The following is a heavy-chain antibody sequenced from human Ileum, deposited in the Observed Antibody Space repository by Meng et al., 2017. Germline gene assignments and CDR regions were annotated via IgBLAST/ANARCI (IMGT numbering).Heavy chain of an antibody. D-gene: IGHD3-16*01. V-gene: IGHV3-74*01. J-gene: IGHJ4*02. Sequence: RGESGGGFAQPGGSLRLSCVASGFTFSKTWMHWVRQAPGKGLVWVSRISPDGSSSNNADSVKGRFTVSRDNSKNTLFLQMSSLRVEDTAMYYCSRDMMDLGQGTLVTVSS. CDR3: SRDMMD. CDR2: ISPDGSSS. CDR1: GFTFSKTW.